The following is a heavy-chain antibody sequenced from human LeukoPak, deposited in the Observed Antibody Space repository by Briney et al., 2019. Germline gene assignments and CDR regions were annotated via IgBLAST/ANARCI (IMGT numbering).Heavy chain of an antibody. CDR1: GGTFSSYA. D-gene: IGHD2-15*01. V-gene: IGHV1-69*04. CDR3: ARGCSGGSCQVDY. CDR2: IIPTLGIA. J-gene: IGHJ4*02. Sequence: ASVKVSCKASGGTFSSYAISWVRQAPGQGLEWMGRIIPTLGIANYAQKFQGRVTITADKSTSTAYMELSSLRSEGTAVYYCARGCSGGSCQVDYWGQGTLVTVSS.